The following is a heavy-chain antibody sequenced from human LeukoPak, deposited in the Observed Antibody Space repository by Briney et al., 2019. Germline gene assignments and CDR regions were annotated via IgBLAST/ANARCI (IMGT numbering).Heavy chain of an antibody. V-gene: IGHV3-48*01. CDR2: ISSSSSTI. J-gene: IGHJ4*02. CDR1: GFTFSSYG. D-gene: IGHD3-10*01. CDR3: ARNYYYGSGSYYFDY. Sequence: GGSLRLSCAASGFTFSSYGMHWVRQAPGKGLEWVSYISSSSSTIYYADSVKGRFTISRDNAKNSLYLQMNSLRAEDTAVYYCARNYYYGSGSYYFDYWGQGTLVTVSS.